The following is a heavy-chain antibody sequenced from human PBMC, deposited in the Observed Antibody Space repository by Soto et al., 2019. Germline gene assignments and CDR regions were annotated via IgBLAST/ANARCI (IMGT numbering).Heavy chain of an antibody. CDR2: VYVTGTGT. Sequence: GASVNVSCKASGYPFTTYHLHWVRQAPGQGLEWMGIVYVTGTGTRSAQKFQGRLTMTRDRSTSTVYMELSSLGSEDTAVYYCARPEGYGPGSYYFDSWGQGTLVTVSS. D-gene: IGHD3-10*01. J-gene: IGHJ4*02. CDR3: ARPEGYGPGSYYFDS. CDR1: GYPFTTYH. V-gene: IGHV1-46*01.